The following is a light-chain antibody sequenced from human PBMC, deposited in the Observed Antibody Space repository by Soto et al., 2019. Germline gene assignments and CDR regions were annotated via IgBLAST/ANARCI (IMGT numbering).Light chain of an antibody. CDR3: QQYAASPRT. CDR2: GAS. CDR1: QGVSNNY. V-gene: IGKV3-20*01. Sequence: EIVLTQSPGTLSLSPRERATVSCRASQGVSNNYLAWYQHRPGQAPRLLIYGASTRAPGIPDRFSGSGSGTDFTLTISRLEPEDFAVYYCQQYAASPRTFGQGTQVEV. J-gene: IGKJ1*01.